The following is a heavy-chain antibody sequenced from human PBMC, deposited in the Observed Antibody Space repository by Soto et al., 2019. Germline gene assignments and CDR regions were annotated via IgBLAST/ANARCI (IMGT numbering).Heavy chain of an antibody. CDR2: IYWSGDE. CDR1: GFSFSTSGVG. CDR3: ARGLATLPVFAFDV. Sequence: QMTLEESGPTLVKPTQTLTLTCSFSGFSFSTSGVGVGWVRQPPVKALEWLALIYWSGDEHYRPSLKSRLTITKDTSKNQVVLIMTDMDPVDTATYYCARGLATLPVFAFDVWGQGTTVTVSS. D-gene: IGHD5-12*01. V-gene: IGHV2-5*01. J-gene: IGHJ3*01.